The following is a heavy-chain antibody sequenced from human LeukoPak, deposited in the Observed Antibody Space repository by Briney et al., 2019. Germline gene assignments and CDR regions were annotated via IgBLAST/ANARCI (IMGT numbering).Heavy chain of an antibody. CDR3: ARVPYYYYYMDV. CDR1: GYTFTDYY. J-gene: IGHJ6*03. CDR2: INPNSGGT. Sequence: ASVKVSCKASGYTFTDYYMHWVRQAPGQGLEWMGWINPNSGGTNYAQKFQGRVTTTRDTSISTAYMELSRLRSDDTAVYYCARVPYYYYYMDVWGKGTTVTVSS. V-gene: IGHV1-2*02.